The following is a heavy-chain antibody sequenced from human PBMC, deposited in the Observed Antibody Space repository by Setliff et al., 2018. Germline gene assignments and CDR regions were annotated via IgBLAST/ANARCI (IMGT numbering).Heavy chain of an antibody. V-gene: IGHV3-9*03. D-gene: IGHD3-22*01. CDR2: ISWNSGSI. CDR3: AKSLSSGYYYSFDY. Sequence: PGGSLRLSCAASGFTFDDYAMHWVRQAPGKGLEWVSGISWNSGSIGYADSVKGRFTISRDNAKYSLYLQMNSLRAEDMALYYCAKSLSSGYYYSFDYWGQGTLVTVSS. CDR1: GFTFDDYA. J-gene: IGHJ4*02.